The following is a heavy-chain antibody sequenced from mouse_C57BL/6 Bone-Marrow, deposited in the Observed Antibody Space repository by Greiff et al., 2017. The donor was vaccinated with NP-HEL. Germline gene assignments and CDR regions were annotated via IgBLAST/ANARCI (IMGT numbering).Heavy chain of an antibody. CDR1: GYTFTSYT. CDR2: INPSSGYT. V-gene: IGHV1-4*01. D-gene: IGHD1-2*01. CDR3: ARGHYYDAMDY. J-gene: IGHJ4*01. Sequence: QVQLQQSGAELARPGASVKMSCKASGYTFTSYTMHWVKQRPGQGLEWIGYINPSSGYTKYNQKFKDKATLTADKSSSTAYMQLSSLTSEDSAVYYCARGHYYDAMDYWGQGTSVTVSS.